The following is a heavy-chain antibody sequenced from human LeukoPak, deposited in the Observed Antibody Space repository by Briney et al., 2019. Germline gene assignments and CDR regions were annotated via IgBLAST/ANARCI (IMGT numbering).Heavy chain of an antibody. J-gene: IGHJ6*02. Sequence: SETLSLTCAVYGGSFGGYYWSWIRQPPGRGLEWIGEINHSGSTNYNPSLKSRVTISVDTSKNQFSLKLSSVTAADTAVYYCARAVVLVSYYYYYGMDVWGQGTTVTVSS. CDR3: ARAVVLVSYYYYYGMDV. D-gene: IGHD2-8*02. CDR1: GGSFGGYY. V-gene: IGHV4-34*01. CDR2: INHSGST.